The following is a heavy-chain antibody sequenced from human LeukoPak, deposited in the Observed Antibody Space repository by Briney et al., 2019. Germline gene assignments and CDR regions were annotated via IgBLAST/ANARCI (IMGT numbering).Heavy chain of an antibody. CDR1: GGSISSYY. CDR2: SHYSGNT. Sequence: SSETLSLTCTISGGSISSYYWSWIRQPPGKGLEWIGYSHYSGNTNYNPSLKSRVTISVDTSKNQFSLTLRSVAAADTAVYYCARSASNNSRSAFDIWGQGTMVTVSS. CDR3: ARSASNNSRSAFDI. D-gene: IGHD1-1*01. V-gene: IGHV4-59*01. J-gene: IGHJ3*02.